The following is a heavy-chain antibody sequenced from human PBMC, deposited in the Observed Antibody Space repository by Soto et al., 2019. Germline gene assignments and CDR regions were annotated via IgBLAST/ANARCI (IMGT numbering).Heavy chain of an antibody. V-gene: IGHV1-2*02. Sequence: QAQLVQSGAEVKKPGASVKVSCKASGYTFTGAYIHWVRQAPGQGLEWMGCINPNSGGTEFAQKFQGRVIVTRDTSITTVYMEVSSLRSDDTGVYYCARDFTTHIYGVDVWGQGNAVTVSS. CDR2: INPNSGGT. J-gene: IGHJ6*02. CDR3: ARDFTTHIYGVDV. D-gene: IGHD1-1*01. CDR1: GYTFTGAY.